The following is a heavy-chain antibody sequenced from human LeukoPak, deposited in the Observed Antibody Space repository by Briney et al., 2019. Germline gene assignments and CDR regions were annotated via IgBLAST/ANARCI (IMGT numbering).Heavy chain of an antibody. V-gene: IGHV1-18*01. Sequence: SGNSFISFAISWVRQAPGQGLEWMGWISAYNGNTNYAQKLQGRVTMTTDTSTSTAYMELRSLRSDDTAMYYCARSGLAARRYYFDYWGQGTLATVSS. CDR2: ISAYNGNT. D-gene: IGHD6-6*01. CDR1: GNSFISFA. J-gene: IGHJ4*02. CDR3: ARSGLAARRYYFDY.